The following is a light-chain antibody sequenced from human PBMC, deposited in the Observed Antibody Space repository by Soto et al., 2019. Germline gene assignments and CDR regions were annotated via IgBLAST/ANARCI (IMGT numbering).Light chain of an antibody. CDR2: EVS. V-gene: IGLV2-14*01. J-gene: IGLJ1*01. CDR1: SSDVGGYDY. Sequence: QSALTQPASVSGSPGQSITISCTGTSSDVGGYDYVSWYQLQPGKAPKLMVFEVSNRPSGVSYRFSGSKSGNTASLTISGLQAEDQVDYFCSSSSISTAYLFGTGDQVHSP. CDR3: SSSSISTAYL.